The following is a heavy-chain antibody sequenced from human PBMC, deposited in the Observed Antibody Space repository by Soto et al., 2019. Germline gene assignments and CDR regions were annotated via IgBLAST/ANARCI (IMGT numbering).Heavy chain of an antibody. CDR3: AKGFGISWQYYFDY. V-gene: IGHV3-23*01. Sequence: EVQLLESGGGLAQPGGSLRLSCAASGFTFNPYAMNWVRQAPGKGLEGVSTIRGSGAGTYYADSVKGRFTISRDNSKNTLYLQMNSLRAEDTAVYFCAKGFGISWQYYFDYWGQGTLVTVSS. CDR2: IRGSGAGT. J-gene: IGHJ4*02. CDR1: GFTFNPYA. D-gene: IGHD6-13*01.